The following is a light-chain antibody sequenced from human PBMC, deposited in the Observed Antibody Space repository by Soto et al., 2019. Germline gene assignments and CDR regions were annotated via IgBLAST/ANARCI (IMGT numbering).Light chain of an antibody. V-gene: IGLV1-40*01. CDR2: ANN. J-gene: IGLJ3*02. CDR3: QAYDNNLRRV. CDR1: SSNIGAGSD. Sequence: QSVLTQPPSVSGAPGQRVTISCTGGSSNIGAGSDVHWYQQLPGTAPKLLIYANNNRPSGIPDRFSGSKSGTSASLAITGLQAEDEYYYYCQAYDNNLRRVFGGGTKVTVL.